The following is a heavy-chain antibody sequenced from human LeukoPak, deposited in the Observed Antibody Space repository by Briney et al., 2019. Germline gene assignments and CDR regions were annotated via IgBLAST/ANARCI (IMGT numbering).Heavy chain of an antibody. CDR3: AKSGDSSGWYAGSFDY. D-gene: IGHD6-19*01. V-gene: IGHV3-23*01. CDR2: ISGSGGST. Sequence: GGSLRLSCVASGFTFTSYAMSWVRQAPGQGLEWVSGISGSGGSTFYADSVKGRFTISRDNSKNTLSLQMNSLRAEHTAVYSCAKSGDSSGWYAGSFDYWGQGILVTVSS. CDR1: GFTFTSYA. J-gene: IGHJ4*02.